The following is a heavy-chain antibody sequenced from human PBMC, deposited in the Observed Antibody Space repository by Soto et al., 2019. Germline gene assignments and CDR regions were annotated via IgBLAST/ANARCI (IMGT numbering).Heavy chain of an antibody. CDR3: AKDHYDFWSGYQEPYYYYGMDV. V-gene: IGHV3-23*01. J-gene: IGHJ6*02. CDR1: GFTFSSYA. CDR2: ISGSGGST. D-gene: IGHD3-3*01. Sequence: QSGGSLRLSCAASGFTFSSYAMSWVRQAPGKGLEWVSAISGSGGSTYYADSVKGRFTISRDNSKNTLYLQMNSLRAGDTAVYYCAKDHYDFWSGYQEPYYYYGMDVWGQGTTVTVSS.